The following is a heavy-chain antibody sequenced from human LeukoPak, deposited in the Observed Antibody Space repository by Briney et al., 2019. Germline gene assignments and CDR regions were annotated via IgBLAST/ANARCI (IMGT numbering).Heavy chain of an antibody. J-gene: IGHJ3*02. Sequence: PGRSLRLSCAASGFTFDDYAMHWVRQAPGKGLEWVSGISWNSGSIGYADSVKGRFTISRDNAKNPLYLQMNSLRAEDTALYYCAKALYSSSSAGAFDIWGQGTMVTVSS. V-gene: IGHV3-9*01. D-gene: IGHD6-6*01. CDR1: GFTFDDYA. CDR3: AKALYSSSSAGAFDI. CDR2: ISWNSGSI.